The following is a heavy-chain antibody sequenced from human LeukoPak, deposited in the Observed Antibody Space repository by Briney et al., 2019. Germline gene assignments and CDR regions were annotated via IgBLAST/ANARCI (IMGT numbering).Heavy chain of an antibody. J-gene: IGHJ4*02. Sequence: GGSLRLSCAASGFTFSNYWLNWVRQAPGKGLEWVASIKQDGSEKYYVDSVKGRFTISRDNAKNSLYLQMNSLTAEDTAVYYCARGGNPRFFDYWGQGTLVTVSS. CDR2: IKQDGSEK. CDR3: ARGGNPRFFDY. D-gene: IGHD4-23*01. V-gene: IGHV3-7*01. CDR1: GFTFSNYW.